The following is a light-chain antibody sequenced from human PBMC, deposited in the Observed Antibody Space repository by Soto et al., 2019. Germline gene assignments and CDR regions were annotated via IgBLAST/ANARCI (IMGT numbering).Light chain of an antibody. J-gene: IGLJ2*01. Sequence: QSVLAQPASVSGSPGQSITISCTGTSSDVGGYDYVSWYQQHPGKAPKLMIYEVSNRPSGISTRFSGSKSGNTASLTISGLQAEDEADYYCCSYAGSYTVVFGGGTKLTVL. CDR1: SSDVGGYDY. V-gene: IGLV2-14*01. CDR3: CSYAGSYTVV. CDR2: EVS.